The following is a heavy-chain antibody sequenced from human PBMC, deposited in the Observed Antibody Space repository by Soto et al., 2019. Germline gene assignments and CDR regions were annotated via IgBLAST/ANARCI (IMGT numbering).Heavy chain of an antibody. D-gene: IGHD6-13*01. CDR1: GFTVSSNY. V-gene: IGHV3-66*01. J-gene: IGHJ6*02. CDR2: IYSGGST. Sequence: GGSLRLSCAASGFTVSSNYMSWVRQAPGKGLEWVSVIYSGGSTYYADSVKGRFTISRDNSKNTLYLRMNSLRAEDTAVYYCARGPVIAAAGSYYYYGMDVWGQGTTVTVSS. CDR3: ARGPVIAAAGSYYYYGMDV.